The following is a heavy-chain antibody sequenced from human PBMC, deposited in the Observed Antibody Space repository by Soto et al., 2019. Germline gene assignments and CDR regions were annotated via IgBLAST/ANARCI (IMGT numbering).Heavy chain of an antibody. V-gene: IGHV4-59*08. CDR2: VHYSGTI. Sequence: SETLSLTCTVSGGSISGYYWSWIRQPPGKGLEWIGYVHYSGTIAYNPPLKSRVTISVDTSKNRFSLELSSATAADSAIYYCAKGGGRFDYWGQGTLVTVSS. D-gene: IGHD2-15*01. J-gene: IGHJ4*02. CDR3: AKGGGRFDY. CDR1: GGSISGYY.